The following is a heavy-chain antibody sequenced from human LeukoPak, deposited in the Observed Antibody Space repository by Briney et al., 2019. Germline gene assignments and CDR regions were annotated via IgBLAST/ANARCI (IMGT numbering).Heavy chain of an antibody. D-gene: IGHD5-12*01. CDR1: GYTLTSYD. V-gene: IGHV1-8*01. J-gene: IGHJ5*02. CDR3: ARGAGSAGHDWFDP. Sequence: ASVKVSCKASGYTLTSYDINWVRQATGQGLEWMGWMNANSGDTGYAQKFQGRVTMTRDTSISTAYMELSSLRSDDTAVYFCARGAGSAGHDWFDPWGQGTLVTVSS. CDR2: MNANSGDT.